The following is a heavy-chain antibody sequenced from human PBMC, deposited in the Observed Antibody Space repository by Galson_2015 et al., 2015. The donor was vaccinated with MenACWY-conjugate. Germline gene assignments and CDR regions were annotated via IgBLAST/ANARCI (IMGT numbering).Heavy chain of an antibody. D-gene: IGHD3-22*01. CDR3: ARMHIVLDATDAFDI. J-gene: IGHJ3*02. CDR2: IDWRDNK. CDR1: GFSLSTYEMC. V-gene: IGHV2-70*11. Sequence: PALVKPTQTLTLTCTFSGFSLSTYEMCIYWVRQPLGKALEWLARIDWRDNKYYTTSLKTRLTISKDTSTNQVVLTMTNVDPVDTATYYCARMHIVLDATDAFDIWGQGTMVTVSS.